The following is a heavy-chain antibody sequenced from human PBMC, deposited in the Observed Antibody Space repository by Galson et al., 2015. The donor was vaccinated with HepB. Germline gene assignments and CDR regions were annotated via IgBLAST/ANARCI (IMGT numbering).Heavy chain of an antibody. J-gene: IGHJ5*02. CDR3: AKEAKGIAAAGWFDP. D-gene: IGHD6-13*01. Sequence: SLRLSCAASGFTFSSYAMHWVRQAPGKGLEWVAVISYDGSNKYYADSVKGRFAISRDNSKNTLYLQMNSLRAEDTAVYYCAKEAKGIAAAGWFDPWGQGTLVTVSS. V-gene: IGHV3-30*09. CDR2: ISYDGSNK. CDR1: GFTFSSYA.